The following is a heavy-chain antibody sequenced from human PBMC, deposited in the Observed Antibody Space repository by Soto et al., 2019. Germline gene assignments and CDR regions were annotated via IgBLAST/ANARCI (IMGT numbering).Heavy chain of an antibody. CDR1: GLTFSSYE. D-gene: IGHD3-22*01. Sequence: GGSLRLSCAASGLTFSSYEMNWVRQAPGKGLEWVSYISSGADTYYADSVKGRFTISRDNSKNTLYPHMNSLRAEDSAVHYCAKSYYYEGSGYSSYFDYWGQGTLVTVS. CDR2: ISSGADT. V-gene: IGHV3-23*01. CDR3: AKSYYYEGSGYSSYFDY. J-gene: IGHJ4*02.